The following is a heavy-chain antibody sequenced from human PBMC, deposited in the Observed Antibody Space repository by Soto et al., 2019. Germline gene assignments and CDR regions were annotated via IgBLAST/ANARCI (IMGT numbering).Heavy chain of an antibody. D-gene: IGHD5-12*01. CDR3: ASGRDGYNF. CDR2: ISYDGSNK. CDR1: GFTFSSYG. V-gene: IGHV3-30*03. J-gene: IGHJ4*02. Sequence: PGGSLRLSCAASGFTFSSYGMHWVRQAPGKGLEWVAVISYDGSNKYYADSVKGRFTISRDNSKNTLYLQMNSLRAEDTAVYYCASGRDGYNFGGQGTLVTVSS.